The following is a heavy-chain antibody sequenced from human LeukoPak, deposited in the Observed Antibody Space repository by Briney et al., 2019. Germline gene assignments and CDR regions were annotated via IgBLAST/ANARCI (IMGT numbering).Heavy chain of an antibody. J-gene: IGHJ5*02. CDR3: AKDWHILTGRNCFDP. CDR2: VTSYNGDT. Sequence: ASVKVSCKASGYTFSNYGISWVRQAPGQGLEWMGWVTSYNGDTNYAQKFQGRVTMSTDTSTSTAYMELRSLRFDDTAIYYCAKDWHILTGRNCFDPWGQGTLVTVSS. V-gene: IGHV1-18*01. D-gene: IGHD3-9*01. CDR1: GYTFSNYG.